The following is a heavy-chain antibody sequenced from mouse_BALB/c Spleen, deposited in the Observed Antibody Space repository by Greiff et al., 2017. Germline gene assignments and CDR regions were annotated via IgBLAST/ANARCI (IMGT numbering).Heavy chain of an antibody. J-gene: IGHJ2*01. Sequence: QVQLQQSGAELVRPGVSVKISCKGSGYTFTDYAMHWVKQSHAKSLEWIGVISTYYGDASYNQKFKGKATMTVDKSSSTAYMELARLTSEDSAIYYCARASYGKVHFDYWGQGTTLTVSS. CDR1: GYTFTDYA. V-gene: IGHV1S137*01. CDR2: ISTYYGDA. D-gene: IGHD2-10*02. CDR3: ARASYGKVHFDY.